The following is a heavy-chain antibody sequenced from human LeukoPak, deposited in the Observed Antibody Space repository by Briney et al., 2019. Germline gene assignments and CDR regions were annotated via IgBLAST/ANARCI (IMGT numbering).Heavy chain of an antibody. CDR1: GYSFTNYW. V-gene: IGHV5-10-1*01. D-gene: IGHD3-22*01. J-gene: IGHJ4*02. Sequence: PGESLTISCQGSGYSFTNYWISWVRQMPGKGLEWMGRIDPSGSNTNYNPSFRGRVSISVDKSIATAFLQWSTLEASDTAMYYCARGPYDSSGYPIPFDYWGQGTLVTVSS. CDR2: IDPSGSNT. CDR3: ARGPYDSSGYPIPFDY.